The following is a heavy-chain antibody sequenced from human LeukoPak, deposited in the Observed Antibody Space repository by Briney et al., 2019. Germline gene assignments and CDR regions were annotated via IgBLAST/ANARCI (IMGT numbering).Heavy chain of an antibody. V-gene: IGHV3-30*02. D-gene: IGHD1-26*01. CDR1: GFTFSSYG. Sequence: GGSLRLSCAASGFTFSSYGMHWVRQAPGKGLERVAFIRYDGSSNYYADSVKGRFTISRDNSKNTVYLQMNSLRAEDTAVYYCAMGPITTAPYYMDVWGKGTTVTVSS. CDR2: IRYDGSSN. CDR3: AMGPITTAPYYMDV. J-gene: IGHJ6*03.